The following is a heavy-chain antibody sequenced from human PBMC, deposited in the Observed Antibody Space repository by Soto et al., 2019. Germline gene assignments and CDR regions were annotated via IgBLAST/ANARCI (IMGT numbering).Heavy chain of an antibody. CDR3: AREWSAAGHFYGMDV. D-gene: IGHD6-13*01. J-gene: IGHJ6*02. Sequence: ASVKVSCKTSGYTFTSYDINWVRRAPGQGLEWVGWMNTNSDDTRSAQKFRGRLTLTRDKSMRAVYMKLSNLRPDDTAVYYCAREWSAAGHFYGMDVWGQGATVTVSS. CDR2: MNTNSDDT. CDR1: GYTFTSYD. V-gene: IGHV1-8*01.